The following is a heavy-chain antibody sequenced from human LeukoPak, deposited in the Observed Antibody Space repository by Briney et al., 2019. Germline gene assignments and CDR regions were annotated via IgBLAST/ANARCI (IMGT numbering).Heavy chain of an antibody. J-gene: IGHJ3*02. D-gene: IGHD3-10*01. V-gene: IGHV1-2*02. CDR3: ARDQLLWFGELLMGSYAFDI. Sequence: GASVKVSCKASGYTFTGYYMHWVRQAPGQGLEWMGWINPNSGGTNYAQKFQGRVTMTRDTSISTAYMELSRLRSDDTAVYYCARDQLLWFGELLMGSYAFDIWGQGTMVTVSS. CDR1: GYTFTGYY. CDR2: INPNSGGT.